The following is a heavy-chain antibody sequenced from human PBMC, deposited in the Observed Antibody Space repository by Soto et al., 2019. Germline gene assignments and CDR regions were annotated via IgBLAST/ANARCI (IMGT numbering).Heavy chain of an antibody. Sequence: SETQSLTCAVSGVYISTSNWWSWVRQPPGKGLEWIGEVYRTGSTTYNPSLESRLTISVDKSKNQFSLKLTSVTAADTAVYYCARARATIAAAAIFDCWGQGTLVTVSS. D-gene: IGHD6-13*01. CDR3: ARARATIAAAAIFDC. J-gene: IGHJ4*02. CDR1: GVYISTSNW. CDR2: VYRTGST. V-gene: IGHV4-4*02.